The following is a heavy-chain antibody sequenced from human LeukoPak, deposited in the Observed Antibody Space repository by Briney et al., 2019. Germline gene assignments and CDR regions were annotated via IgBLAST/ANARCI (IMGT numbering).Heavy chain of an antibody. CDR1: GFSVSDNY. Sequence: GGSLRLSCAASGFSVSDNYMSWVRQAPGKGLEWVSVIYSGGSTYYADSVKGRFTIPRDNSKNTLYLQMNSLRAEDTAVYYCAREGLYSSSWYIGYWGQGTLVTVSS. CDR2: IYSGGST. J-gene: IGHJ4*02. D-gene: IGHD6-13*01. CDR3: AREGLYSSSWYIGY. V-gene: IGHV3-53*01.